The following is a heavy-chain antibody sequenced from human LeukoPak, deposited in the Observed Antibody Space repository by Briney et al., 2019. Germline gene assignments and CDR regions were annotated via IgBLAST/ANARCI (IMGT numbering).Heavy chain of an antibody. Sequence: GGSLRLSCAVSGLTFSSHAMSWVRQAPGKGLEWVSSISSSSSYIYYADSVKGRFTISRDNAKNSLYLQMNSLRAEDTAVYYCAREIAAAGLYYYYYGMDVWGQGTTVTVSS. V-gene: IGHV3-21*01. J-gene: IGHJ6*02. CDR1: GLTFSSHA. CDR2: ISSSSSYI. CDR3: AREIAAAGLYYYYYGMDV. D-gene: IGHD6-13*01.